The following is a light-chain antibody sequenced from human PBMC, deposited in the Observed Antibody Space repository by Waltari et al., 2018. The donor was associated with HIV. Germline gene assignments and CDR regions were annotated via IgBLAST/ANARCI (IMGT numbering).Light chain of an antibody. CDR3: QAWDNTVV. CDR1: KLGQKF. Sequence: SYGLTQPPSVSVSPGQTVTISCSGDKLGQKFVSWYLQKAGQSPVLVIYQDTQRPSGIPDRFSASNSGGTANLTIRGTQAADEGDYFCQAWDNTVVFGGGTKLTVL. J-gene: IGLJ2*01. CDR2: QDT. V-gene: IGLV3-1*01.